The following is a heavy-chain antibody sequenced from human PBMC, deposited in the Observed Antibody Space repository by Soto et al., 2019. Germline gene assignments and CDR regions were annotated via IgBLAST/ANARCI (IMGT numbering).Heavy chain of an antibody. CDR2: INHSGST. CDR1: GGSFSGYY. Sequence: SETLSLTCAVYGGSFSGYYWSWIRQPPGKGLEWIGEINHSGSTNYNPSLKSRVTISVDTSKNQFSLKLSSVTAADTAVYYCASRKYCSSTSCYAVRPARFDYWGQGTLVTVSS. D-gene: IGHD2-2*01. J-gene: IGHJ4*02. V-gene: IGHV4-34*01. CDR3: ASRKYCSSTSCYAVRPARFDY.